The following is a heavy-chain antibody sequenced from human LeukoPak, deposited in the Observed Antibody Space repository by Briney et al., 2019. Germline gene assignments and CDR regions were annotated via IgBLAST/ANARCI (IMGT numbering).Heavy chain of an antibody. D-gene: IGHD5-18*01. J-gene: IGHJ4*02. Sequence: SETLSLTCAVSGGSISSGGYSWSWIRQPPGKGLEWIGYIYHSGSTYYNPSLKSRVTISVDRSKNQFSLKLSSVTAADTAVYYCARLSQTMVTLDYWGQGTLVTVSS. V-gene: IGHV4-30-2*01. CDR2: IYHSGST. CDR1: GGSISSGGYS. CDR3: ARLSQTMVTLDY.